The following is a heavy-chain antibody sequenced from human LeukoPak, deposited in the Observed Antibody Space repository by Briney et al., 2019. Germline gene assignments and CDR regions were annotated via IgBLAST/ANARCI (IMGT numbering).Heavy chain of an antibody. CDR1: GGSISGYYWT. Sequence: TLSLTCTVSGGSISGYYWTWIRQPPGKALEWLALIYWDDDKRYSPSLKSRLTITKDTSKNQVVLTMTNMDPVDTATYYCAHRRHIAAAGSLWDYWGQGTLVTVSS. CDR2: IYWDDDK. J-gene: IGHJ4*02. V-gene: IGHV2-5*08. D-gene: IGHD6-13*01. CDR3: AHRRHIAAAGSLWDY.